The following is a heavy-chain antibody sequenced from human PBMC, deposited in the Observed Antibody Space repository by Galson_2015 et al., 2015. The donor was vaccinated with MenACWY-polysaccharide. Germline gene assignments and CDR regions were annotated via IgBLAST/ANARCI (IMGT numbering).Heavy chain of an antibody. CDR2: ISYDGSNK. CDR1: GFTFSSYA. Sequence: SLRLSCAASGFTFSSYAMHWVRQAPGKGLEWVAVISYDGSNKYYADSVKGRFTISRDNSKNTLYLQMNSLRAEDTAVYYCARGFERRGHTNWFDPWGQGTLVTVSS. CDR3: ARGFERRGHTNWFDP. D-gene: IGHD3-9*01. J-gene: IGHJ5*02. V-gene: IGHV3-30-3*01.